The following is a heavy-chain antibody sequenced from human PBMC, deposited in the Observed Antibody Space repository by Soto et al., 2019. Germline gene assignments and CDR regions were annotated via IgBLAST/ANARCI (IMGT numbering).Heavy chain of an antibody. V-gene: IGHV4-34*01. CDR1: CGSFSGYY. D-gene: IGHD3-10*01. CDR3: ARGRYYGSGSPRNNYYYYGMDV. J-gene: IGHJ6*02. Sequence: PSEPLYITCAVYCGSFSGYYWSWIRQPPGKGLEWIGELPTSGSTNYNPSLKSRVTISVDTSKNQFSLKLSSVTAADTAVYYCARGRYYGSGSPRNNYYYYGMDVWGQGTTVTVSS. CDR2: LPTSGST.